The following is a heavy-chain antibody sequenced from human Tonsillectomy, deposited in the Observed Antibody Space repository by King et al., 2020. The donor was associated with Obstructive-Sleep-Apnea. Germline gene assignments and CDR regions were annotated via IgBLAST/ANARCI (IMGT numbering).Heavy chain of an antibody. CDR2: ISYDGSNK. Sequence: VQLVESGGGVVQPGRSLRLSCAASGFTFSSYGMHWVRQAPGKGLEWVAVISYDGSNKYYADSVKGRFTISRDNSKNTLYLQMNSLRAEDTAVYYCAKEHYYGSGSYFSSYNWFDPWGHGTLVTVSS. D-gene: IGHD3-10*01. V-gene: IGHV3-30*18. J-gene: IGHJ5*02. CDR3: AKEHYYGSGSYFSSYNWFDP. CDR1: GFTFSSYG.